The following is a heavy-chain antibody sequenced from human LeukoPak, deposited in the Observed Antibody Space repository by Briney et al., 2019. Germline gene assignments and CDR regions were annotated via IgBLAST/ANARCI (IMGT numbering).Heavy chain of an antibody. Sequence: GASVRVSCKASGYTFTGYYMHWVRQAPGQGVEWVGWINPNSGGTNYAQKFQGRVTMTRDTSISTAYMELSSLRSEDTAVYYCAAFITMVRGATLGYYYYMDVWGKGTTVTISS. D-gene: IGHD3-10*01. CDR1: GYTFTGYY. CDR2: INPNSGGT. J-gene: IGHJ6*03. CDR3: AAFITMVRGATLGYYYYMDV. V-gene: IGHV1-2*02.